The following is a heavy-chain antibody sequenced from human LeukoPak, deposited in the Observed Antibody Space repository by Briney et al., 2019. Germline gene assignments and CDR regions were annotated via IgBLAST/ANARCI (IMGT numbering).Heavy chain of an antibody. Sequence: SETLSLTCAVYGGSFSGYYWSWIRQPPGKGLEWIGEINHSGSTNYNPSLKSRVTISVDTPKNQFSLKLSSVTAADTAVYYCARGIVATKYYYYMDVWGKGTTVTVSS. CDR3: ARGIVATKYYYYMDV. D-gene: IGHD5-12*01. CDR2: INHSGST. J-gene: IGHJ6*03. CDR1: GGSFSGYY. V-gene: IGHV4-34*01.